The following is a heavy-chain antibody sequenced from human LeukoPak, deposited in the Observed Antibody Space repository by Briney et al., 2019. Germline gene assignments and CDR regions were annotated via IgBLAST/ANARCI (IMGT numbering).Heavy chain of an antibody. Sequence: GGSLRLSCAASGFTFSSYGMHWVRQAPGKGLEWVAVIWYDGSNKYYTDSVKGRFTISRDNSKNTLYLQMNSLRAEDTAVYYCASIRQNSSWWGQGTLVTVSS. CDR2: IWYDGSNK. CDR3: ASIRQNSSW. D-gene: IGHD6-13*01. J-gene: IGHJ4*02. CDR1: GFTFSSYG. V-gene: IGHV3-33*01.